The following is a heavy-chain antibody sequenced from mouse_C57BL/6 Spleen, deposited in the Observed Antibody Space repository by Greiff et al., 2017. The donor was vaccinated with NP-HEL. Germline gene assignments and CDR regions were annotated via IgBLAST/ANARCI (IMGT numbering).Heavy chain of an antibody. CDR2: ISYDGSN. J-gene: IGHJ4*01. V-gene: IGHV3-6*01. D-gene: IGHD2-2*01. CDR3: APWFSYAMDY. Sequence: EVQLVESGPGLVKPSQSLSLTCSVTGYSITSGYYWNWIRQFPGNKLEWMGYISYDGSNNYNPSLKNRISITRDTSKNQFFLKLNSVTTEDTATYYCAPWFSYAMDYWGQGTSVTVSS. CDR1: GYSITSGYY.